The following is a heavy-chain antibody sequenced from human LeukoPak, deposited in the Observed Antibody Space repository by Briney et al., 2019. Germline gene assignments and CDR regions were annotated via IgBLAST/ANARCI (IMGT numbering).Heavy chain of an antibody. CDR3: ARVTYSRSSMSPDAFDI. V-gene: IGHV4-4*02. CDR1: GGSISSSNW. D-gene: IGHD6-6*01. Sequence: SETLSLTCAVSGGSISSSNWWSWVRQPPGKGLEWIGEIYHSGGTNYNPSLKSRVTISGDTSKRLFSLKLSSVTAADTAVYYCARVTYSRSSMSPDAFDIWGQGTMVTVSS. J-gene: IGHJ3*02. CDR2: IYHSGGT.